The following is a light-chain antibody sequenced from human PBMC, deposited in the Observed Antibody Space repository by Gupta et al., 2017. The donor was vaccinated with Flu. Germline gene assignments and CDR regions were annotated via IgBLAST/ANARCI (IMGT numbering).Light chain of an antibody. J-gene: IGLJ2*01. V-gene: IGLV2-8*01. CDR3: SSSAGSNKGV. CDR2: AVS. Sequence: TLSCTGTSSDVVGYNYVSWYPQHPGKAPKLLIHAVSKRHSRVPDRFSGSKSINTASLTVSGPPAEDESVYYCSSSAGSNKGVFGVKTKVTV. CDR1: SSDVVGYNY.